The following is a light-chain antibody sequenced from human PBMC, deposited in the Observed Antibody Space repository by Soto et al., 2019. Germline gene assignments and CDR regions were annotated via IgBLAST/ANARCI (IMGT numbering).Light chain of an antibody. V-gene: IGLV3-10*01. CDR3: SSTDNTGLI. Sequence: SYELIQPPSVSVSPGQTARITCSGDALPKKYANWYQQKSGQAPVLVIYEDSKRPSGIPERFSASTSGTMATLTISGAQVEDEADYYCSSTDNTGLIFGGGTKLTVL. J-gene: IGLJ2*01. CDR2: EDS. CDR1: ALPKKY.